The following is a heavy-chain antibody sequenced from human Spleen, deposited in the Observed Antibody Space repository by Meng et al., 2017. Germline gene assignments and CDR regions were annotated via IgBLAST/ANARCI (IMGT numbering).Heavy chain of an antibody. CDR1: GGSISSNNW. V-gene: IGHV3-7*01. CDR3: ARDRAPRVVTPSNAFDI. CDR2: IKQDGSEK. Sequence: ETLSLTCAVSGGSISSNNWWTWVRQPPGKGLEWVANIKQDGSEKYYVDSVKGRFTISRDNAKNSLYLQMNSLRAEDTAVYYCARDRAPRVVTPSNAFDIWGQGTMVTVSS. D-gene: IGHD4-23*01. J-gene: IGHJ3*02.